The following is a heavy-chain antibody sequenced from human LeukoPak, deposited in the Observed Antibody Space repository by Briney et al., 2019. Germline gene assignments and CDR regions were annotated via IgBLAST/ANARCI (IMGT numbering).Heavy chain of an antibody. J-gene: IGHJ5*02. D-gene: IGHD2-15*01. Sequence: SETLSLTCTVSGGSISSSSYYWGWIRQPPGKGLEWIGSIYYSGSTYYNPSLKSRVTISVDTSKNQFSLRLSSVTAADTAVYYCARGKQDYSRYNWFDPWGQGTLVTVSS. V-gene: IGHV4-39*07. CDR3: ARGKQDYSRYNWFDP. CDR2: IYYSGST. CDR1: GGSISSSSYY.